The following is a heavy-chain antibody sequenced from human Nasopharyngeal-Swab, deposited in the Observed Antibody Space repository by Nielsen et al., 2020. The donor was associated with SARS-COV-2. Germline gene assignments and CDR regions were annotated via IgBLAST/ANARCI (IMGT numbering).Heavy chain of an antibody. Sequence: GESLKISCAASGFTFSRYWMSWVRQAPGKGLEWVANIKQDGSEKYYVDSVKGRFTISRDNAKNSLYLQMNSLRAEDTAVYYCARDGELGSYYQDYWGQGTLVTVSS. CDR2: IKQDGSEK. CDR1: GFTFSRYW. V-gene: IGHV3-7*01. CDR3: ARDGELGSYYQDY. J-gene: IGHJ4*02. D-gene: IGHD1-26*01.